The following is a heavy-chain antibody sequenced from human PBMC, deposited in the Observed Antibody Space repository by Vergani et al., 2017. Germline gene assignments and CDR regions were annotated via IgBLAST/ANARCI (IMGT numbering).Heavy chain of an antibody. CDR1: GGSLSGYY. D-gene: IGHD1-14*01. CDR2: VEDSGYF. J-gene: IGHJ4*02. Sequence: QVQLQESGPGLVRPSETLSLTCTVSGGSLSGYYWNWIRQTPGEGLEWIGYVEDSGYFNYNPSLKTRVSMSSDTSNNQFSLMLSSVTVADTAVYYWARSIVSRNPPDYFDNWGQGTLVTVSS. V-gene: IGHV4-59*01. CDR3: ARSIVSRNPPDYFDN.